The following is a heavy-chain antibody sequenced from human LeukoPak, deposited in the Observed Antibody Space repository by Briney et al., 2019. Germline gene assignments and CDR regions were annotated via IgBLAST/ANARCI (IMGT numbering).Heavy chain of an antibody. D-gene: IGHD6-19*01. V-gene: IGHV4-39*07. CDR3: ARLARVAVAGTSADAFDI. CDR2: IYYSGST. J-gene: IGHJ3*02. CDR1: GGSISSSSYY. Sequence: PSETLSLTCTVSGGSISSSSYYWGWIRQPPGKGLEWIGSIYYSGSTYCNPSLKSRVTISVDTSKNQFSLKLSSVTAADTAVYYCARLARVAVAGTSADAFDIWGQGTMVTVSS.